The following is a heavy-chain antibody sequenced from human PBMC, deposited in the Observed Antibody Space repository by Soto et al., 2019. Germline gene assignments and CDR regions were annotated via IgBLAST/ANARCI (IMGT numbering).Heavy chain of an antibody. V-gene: IGHV1-46*01. D-gene: IGHD2-2*01. CDR1: GYTFTSYY. CDR3: ARGDIVVVPAAYNWFDP. J-gene: IGHJ5*02. CDR2: INPSGGST. Sequence: ASVKVSCKASGYTFTSYYMHWVRQAPGQGLEWMGIINPSGGSTSYAQKFQGRVTMTRDTSTSTVYMELSSLRSEDTAVYYCARGDIVVVPAAYNWFDPWGQGTLVTV.